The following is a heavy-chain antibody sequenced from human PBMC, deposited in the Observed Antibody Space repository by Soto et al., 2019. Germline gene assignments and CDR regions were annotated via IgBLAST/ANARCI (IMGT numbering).Heavy chain of an antibody. D-gene: IGHD2-15*01. V-gene: IGHV3-30-3*01. CDR3: ARDTFRSCSGGSCYYLDY. CDR2: ISYDGSNK. Sequence: GGSLRLSCAASGFTFSSYAMHWVRQAPGKGLEWVAVISYDGSNKYYADSVKGRFTISRDNSKNTLYLQMNSLRAEDTAVYYCARDTFRSCSGGSCYYLDYWGQGTLVTVSS. CDR1: GFTFSSYA. J-gene: IGHJ4*02.